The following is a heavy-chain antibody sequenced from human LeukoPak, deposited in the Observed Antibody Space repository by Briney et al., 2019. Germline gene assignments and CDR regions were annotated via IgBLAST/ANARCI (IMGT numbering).Heavy chain of an antibody. CDR2: ITPFNGNT. Sequence: GSSVKVSCKASGYTFTYRYLHWVRQAPGQALEWMGWITPFNGNTNYAQKFQDRVTITRDRSMSTAYMELSSLRSEDTAMYYCASSVAAAENWFDPWGQGTLVTVPS. J-gene: IGHJ5*02. D-gene: IGHD6-13*01. V-gene: IGHV1-45*02. CDR3: ASSVAAAENWFDP. CDR1: GYTFTYRY.